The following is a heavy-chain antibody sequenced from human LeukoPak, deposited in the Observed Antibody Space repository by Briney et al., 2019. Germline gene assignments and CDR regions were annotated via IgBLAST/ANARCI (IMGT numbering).Heavy chain of an antibody. CDR3: ARDRSGDTFDY. J-gene: IGHJ4*02. Sequence: GGSLRLSCAASGFTVSGTYMSWVRPAAGKGLEWASVIYRGGSTYYADSVKVRFTIPRDNSNNTLYLQMNSLRVEDTAVYYCARDRSGDTFDYWGQGTLVTVSS. CDR2: IYRGGST. V-gene: IGHV3-66*01. CDR1: GFTVSGTY. D-gene: IGHD3-16*02.